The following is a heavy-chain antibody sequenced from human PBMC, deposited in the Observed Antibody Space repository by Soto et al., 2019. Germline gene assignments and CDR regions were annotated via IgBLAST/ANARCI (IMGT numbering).Heavy chain of an antibody. CDR2: ISAYNGNT. CDR1: GYTFTSYG. CDR3: ARDPRGIAAAGTWYFQH. Sequence: ASVKVSCKASGYTFTSYGISWVRQAPGQGLEWMGWISAYNGNTNYAQKLQGRGTMTTDTSTSTAYMELRSLRSDDTAVYYCARDPRGIAAAGTWYFQHWGQGTLVPVSS. V-gene: IGHV1-18*01. D-gene: IGHD6-13*01. J-gene: IGHJ1*01.